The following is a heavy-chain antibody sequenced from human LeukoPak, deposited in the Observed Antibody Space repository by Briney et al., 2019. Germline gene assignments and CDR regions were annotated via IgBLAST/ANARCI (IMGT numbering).Heavy chain of an antibody. CDR2: ISGSGGST. J-gene: IGHJ6*02. CDR1: GFTFSSYA. Sequence: GGSLRLSCAASGFTFSSYAMSWVRQAPGKGLEWVSAISGSGGSTYYADSVKGRFTISRDNSKNTLYLQMNSLRAEDTAVYYCAKSVGSSSWLRYYYYYGMDVWGQGTTVTVSS. D-gene: IGHD6-13*01. V-gene: IGHV3-23*01. CDR3: AKSVGSSSWLRYYYYYGMDV.